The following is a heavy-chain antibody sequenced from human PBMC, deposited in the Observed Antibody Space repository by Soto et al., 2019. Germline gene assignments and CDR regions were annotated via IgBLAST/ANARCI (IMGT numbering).Heavy chain of an antibody. CDR2: ITGSGGLT. J-gene: IGHJ2*01. CDR3: SKGDYGGNSPYWYFDL. Sequence: EVQLLESGGALVQPGGSLRLSCAVSGVTFSKYAMSWVRQPPGKGPEWVASITGSGGLTYYADSVKGRFTISRDNSKNILFLQMNRLSDEATATYYCSKGDYGGNSPYWYFDLWGRGTLVIVSS. CDR1: GVTFSKYA. D-gene: IGHD4-17*01. V-gene: IGHV3-23*01.